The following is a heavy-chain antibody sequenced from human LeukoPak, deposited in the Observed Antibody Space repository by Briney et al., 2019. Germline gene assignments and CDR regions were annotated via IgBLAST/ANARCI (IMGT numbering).Heavy chain of an antibody. D-gene: IGHD6-13*01. CDR3: ARAGYSSSWYVGY. CDR2: INPSGGST. J-gene: IGHJ4*02. CDR1: GGTFSSYA. V-gene: IGHV1-46*01. Sequence: ASVKVSCKASGGTFSSYAISWVRQAPGQGLEWMGIINPSGGSTSYAQKFQGRVTMTRDTSTSTVYMELSSLRSEDTAVYYCARAGYSSSWYVGYWGQGTLVTVSS.